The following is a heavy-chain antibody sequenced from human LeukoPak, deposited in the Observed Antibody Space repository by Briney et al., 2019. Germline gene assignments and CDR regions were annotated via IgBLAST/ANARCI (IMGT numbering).Heavy chain of an antibody. V-gene: IGHV3-48*02. J-gene: IGHJ4*02. CDR1: GFTFSSYS. CDR2: ISSGSSTI. Sequence: GGSLRLSCAASGFTFSSYSMNWVRQAPGKGLEWVSYISSGSSTIYYADSVKGRFTISRDNAKNSLYLQMNSLRDEDTAVYYCARDRYYESSGYYNPDYWGQGTLVTVSS. D-gene: IGHD3-22*01. CDR3: ARDRYYESSGYYNPDY.